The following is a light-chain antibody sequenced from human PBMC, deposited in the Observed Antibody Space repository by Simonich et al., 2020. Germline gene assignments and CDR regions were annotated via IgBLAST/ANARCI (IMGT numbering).Light chain of an antibody. J-gene: IGLJ2*01. CDR3: QVWDSSTVV. Sequence: QSVLTQPPSVSGAPGQRVTISCTGSSSNIGAGYDVHWYQQLPGKAPKLFIYGNSNRPSGIPERFSGSNSGNTATLTISRAQAGDEADYYCQVWDSSTVVFGGGTKLTVL. CDR1: SSNIGAGYD. V-gene: IGLV1-40*01. CDR2: GNS.